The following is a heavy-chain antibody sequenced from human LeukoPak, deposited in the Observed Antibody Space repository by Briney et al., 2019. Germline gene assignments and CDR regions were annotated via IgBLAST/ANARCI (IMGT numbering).Heavy chain of an antibody. CDR1: GFTFSNYG. D-gene: IGHD6-25*01. CDR3: AKDKERESGFYYYMDV. V-gene: IGHV3-30*02. J-gene: IGHJ6*03. Sequence: GGSLRLSCAASGFTFSNYGMHWVRQAPGKGLEWVAFIRYDGSNKYYADSVKGRFTISRDNSKNTLYLQMNSLRAEDTAVYYCAKDKERESGFYYYMDVWGKGTTVTVSS. CDR2: IRYDGSNK.